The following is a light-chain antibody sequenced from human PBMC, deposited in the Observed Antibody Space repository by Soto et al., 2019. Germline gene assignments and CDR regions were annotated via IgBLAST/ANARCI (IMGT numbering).Light chain of an antibody. J-gene: IGKJ2*01. CDR3: MQATHWPYT. CDR2: KVY. CDR1: QSLMYRDGNTY. V-gene: IGKV2-30*01. Sequence: AVMTQSPLSLPVTLGQSASIACESSQSLMYRDGNTYLNWFHQRPGQSPRRLIYKVYNRDSGVPHRFSGSGSGTDFTLEISGVEAEDVGVYYCMQATHWPYTFGQGTKVDIK.